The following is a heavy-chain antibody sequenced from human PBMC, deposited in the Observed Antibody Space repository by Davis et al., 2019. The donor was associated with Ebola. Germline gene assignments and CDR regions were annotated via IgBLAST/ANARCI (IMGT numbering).Heavy chain of an antibody. CDR3: AGRYCSSTSCYAGILFDY. D-gene: IGHD2-2*01. CDR2: ISGSGGST. CDR1: GFTFSSYD. J-gene: IGHJ4*02. V-gene: IGHV3-23*01. Sequence: GESLKISCAASGFTFSSYDMSWVRQAPGKGLEWVSAISGSGGSTYYADSVKGRFTISRDNSKNTLYLQMNSLRAEDTAVYYCAGRYCSSTSCYAGILFDYWGQGTLVTVSS.